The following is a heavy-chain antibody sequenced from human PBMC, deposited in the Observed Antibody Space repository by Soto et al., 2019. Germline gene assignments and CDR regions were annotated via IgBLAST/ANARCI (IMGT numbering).Heavy chain of an antibody. V-gene: IGHV3-23*01. CDR3: AKGVRFGNYYYYYGMDV. CDR1: GFTFSSYA. Sequence: PRVSLRLSCAASGFTFSSYAMSWVRQAPGKGLEWVSAISGSGGSTYYADSVKGRFTISRDNSKNTLYLQMNSLRAEDTAVYYCAKGVRFGNYYYYYGMDVWGKGTTVTVSS. CDR2: ISGSGGST. J-gene: IGHJ6*04. D-gene: IGHD3-10*01.